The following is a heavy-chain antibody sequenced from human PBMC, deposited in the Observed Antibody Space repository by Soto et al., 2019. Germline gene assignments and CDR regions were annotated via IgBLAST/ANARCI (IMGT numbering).Heavy chain of an antibody. D-gene: IGHD4-17*01. Sequence: EVPLVESGGRLVQPGGSLRLSCAASGFSLTHYDMNWVRQAPGKGLEWVSTISGGGDSTYSADSVKGRFTISRDNSKNTLYLQMNSLRAEDTATYYCATGRLGAFDYWGQGTLVTVSS. CDR2: ISGGGDST. V-gene: IGHV3-23*04. J-gene: IGHJ4*02. CDR1: GFSLTHYD. CDR3: ATGRLGAFDY.